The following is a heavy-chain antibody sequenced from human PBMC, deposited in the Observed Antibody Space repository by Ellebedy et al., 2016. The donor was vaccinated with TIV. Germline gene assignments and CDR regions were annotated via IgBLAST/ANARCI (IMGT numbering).Heavy chain of an antibody. CDR2: IASEAYGGTI. CDR1: EFTFGDYA. CDR3: AREVRYDLLTEYYNVDY. J-gene: IGHJ4*02. V-gene: IGHV3-49*03. D-gene: IGHD3-9*01. Sequence: GESLKISCTSFEFTFGDYAMSWLRQAPGKGLEWVGFIASEAYGGTIEYGASVKGRFTISKDDSKSVAYLQMSSLKTEDTAVYYCAREVRYDLLTEYYNVDYWGQGTLVTVSS.